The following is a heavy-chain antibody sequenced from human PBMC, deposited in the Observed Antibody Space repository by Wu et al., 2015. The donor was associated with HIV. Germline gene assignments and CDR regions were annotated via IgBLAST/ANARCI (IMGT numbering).Heavy chain of an antibody. J-gene: IGHJ6*02. CDR1: DYTFSSYG. CDR3: ARDSDYVFLTGYYYGMDV. Sequence: QVQLVQSGAEVKKPGASVKVSCKASDYTFSSYGISWVRQAPGQGLEWMGWISAHNGNTNYAQKFQGRVTMTTDTYTSTAYMELRSLRSDDTAVYYCARDSDYVFLTGYYYGMDVVGPRDHGHRLL. V-gene: IGHV1-18*01. D-gene: IGHD3-9*01. CDR2: ISAHNGNT.